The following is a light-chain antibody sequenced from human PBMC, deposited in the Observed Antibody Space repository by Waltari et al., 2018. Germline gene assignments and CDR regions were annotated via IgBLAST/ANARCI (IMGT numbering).Light chain of an antibody. CDR3: QQRSNLWT. J-gene: IGKJ1*01. CDR2: DES. V-gene: IGKV3-11*01. CDR1: QSISSH. Sequence: ETVLTQSPATLSLSPGERATLSCRASQSISSHLAWYQQKPGQPPRLLIYDESKRATGIPARFSCSGSGTDFTLTISSLELEDFAVYYCQQRSNLWTFGQGTKVEIK.